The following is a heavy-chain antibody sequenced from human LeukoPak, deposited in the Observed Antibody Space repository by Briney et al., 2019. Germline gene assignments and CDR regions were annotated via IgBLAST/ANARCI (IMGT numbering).Heavy chain of an antibody. D-gene: IGHD3-3*01. CDR2: MPYDENVSDNEIP. Sequence: PSETLSLTCIVSGDSLRNSGWSWGWIRQPPGKGLEWIGTMPYDENVSDNEIPSYNPSLKRRVTISADTSKNQLSLKVNSVTAADTASYYCARLTLTGVGGRGWFDAWGQGTLVIVSS. CDR1: GDSLRNSGWS. V-gene: IGHV4-39*01. J-gene: IGHJ5*02. CDR3: ARLTLTGVGGRGWFDA.